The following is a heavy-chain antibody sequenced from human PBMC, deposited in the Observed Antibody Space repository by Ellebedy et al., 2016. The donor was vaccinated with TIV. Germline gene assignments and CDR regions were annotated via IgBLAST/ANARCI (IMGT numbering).Heavy chain of an antibody. Sequence: SETLSLTXSVSGDSVSSHSYWGWIRQSPGKGLEWVASLDNSGSAYYNPSLKSRVTISLDTSQNQVSLKLNSATATDTATYYCLRHVSIVGPSELDHWGQGTLVTVSS. V-gene: IGHV4-39*01. D-gene: IGHD1-26*01. CDR1: GDSVSSHSY. J-gene: IGHJ4*02. CDR2: LDNSGSA. CDR3: LRHVSIVGPSELDH.